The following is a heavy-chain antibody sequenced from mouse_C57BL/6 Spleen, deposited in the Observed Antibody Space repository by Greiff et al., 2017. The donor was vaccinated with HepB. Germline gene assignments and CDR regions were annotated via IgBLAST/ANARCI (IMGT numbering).Heavy chain of an antibody. J-gene: IGHJ4*01. CDR1: GYTFTSYW. CDR3: ARPYDYDPHYYAMDY. V-gene: IGHV1-72*01. CDR2: IDPNSGGT. D-gene: IGHD2-4*01. Sequence: QVHVKQPGAELVKPGASVKLSCKASGYTFTSYWLHWVKQRPGRGLEWIGRIDPNSGGTKYNEKFKSKATLTVDKPSSTAYMQLSSLTSEDSAVYYCARPYDYDPHYYAMDYWGQGTSVTVSS.